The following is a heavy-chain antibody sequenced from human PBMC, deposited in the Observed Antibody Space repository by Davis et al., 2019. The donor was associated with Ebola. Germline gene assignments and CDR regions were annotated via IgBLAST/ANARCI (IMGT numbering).Heavy chain of an antibody. J-gene: IGHJ5*02. CDR1: GFTFSSYA. V-gene: IGHV3-23*01. Sequence: GESLKISCAASGFTFSSYAMSWVRQAPGKGLEWVSAISGSGGSTYYADSVKGRFTISRDNSKNTLYLQMNSLRAEDTAVYYCAKADIAVAAMFDPWGQGTLVTVSS. CDR2: ISGSGGST. D-gene: IGHD6-19*01. CDR3: AKADIAVAAMFDP.